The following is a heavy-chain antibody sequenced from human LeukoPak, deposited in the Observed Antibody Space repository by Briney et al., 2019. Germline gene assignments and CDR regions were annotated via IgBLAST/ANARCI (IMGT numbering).Heavy chain of an antibody. CDR3: AREGTIAAADY. CDR2: IYYSGST. CDR1: GGSISSYY. Sequence: PSETLSLTCTVSGGSISSYYWSWIRQPPGKGLEWIGYIYYSGSTNYNPSLKSRVTISVDTSKNQFSLKLSSVTAADTAVYYCAREGTIAAADYWGQGTLVTVSS. J-gene: IGHJ4*02. V-gene: IGHV4-59*12. D-gene: IGHD6-13*01.